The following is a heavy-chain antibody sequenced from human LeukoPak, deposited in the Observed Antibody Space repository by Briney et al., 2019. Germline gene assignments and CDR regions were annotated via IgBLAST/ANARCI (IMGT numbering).Heavy chain of an antibody. D-gene: IGHD6-19*01. CDR3: AKVSGSGWYEFGQYYFDY. CDR1: GFTFGGYA. CDR2: IRYNGSDD. Sequence: PGGSLRLSCAASGFTFGGYAMHWVRQAPGKGLEWVAFIRYNGSDDYYADSVQGRFTISRDSSKNTLYLQMYSLRAEDTAVYYCAKVSGSGWYEFGQYYFDYWGQGTLVTVSS. V-gene: IGHV3-30*02. J-gene: IGHJ4*02.